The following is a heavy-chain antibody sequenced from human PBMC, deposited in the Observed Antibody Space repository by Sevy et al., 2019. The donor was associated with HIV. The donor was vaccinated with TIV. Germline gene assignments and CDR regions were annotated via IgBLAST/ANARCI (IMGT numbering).Heavy chain of an antibody. CDR1: AFTFSSYD. Sequence: GGSLILSCAATAFTFSSYDMHWVRQVAGKGLEWVSSIGLSGDTYFAGSVKGRFTISRDNVKNYLYLQMSILRAGDTAVYYCARETAADAFDVWGQGTFVTVSS. J-gene: IGHJ3*01. CDR2: IGLSGDT. CDR3: ARETAADAFDV. D-gene: IGHD6-13*01. V-gene: IGHV3-13*01.